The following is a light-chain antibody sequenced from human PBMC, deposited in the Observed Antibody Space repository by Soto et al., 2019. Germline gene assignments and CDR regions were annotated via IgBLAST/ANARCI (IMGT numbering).Light chain of an antibody. CDR1: QSVASS. J-gene: IGKJ2*01. Sequence: EIVLTQSPATLSLSPGETATLSCRASQSVASSLAWYQQKPGQAPRLLLHEISTRATGIPARFSGSGSGTEFTLTINCLEPADDAIYFCQQRTNWPLYTFGQGNKLETK. V-gene: IGKV3-11*01. CDR2: EIS. CDR3: QQRTNWPLYT.